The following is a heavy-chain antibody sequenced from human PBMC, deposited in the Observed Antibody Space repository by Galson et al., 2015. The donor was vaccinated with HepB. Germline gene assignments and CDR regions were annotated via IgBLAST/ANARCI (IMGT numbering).Heavy chain of an antibody. CDR1: GGSFSGYY. V-gene: IGHV4-34*01. J-gene: IGHJ4*02. CDR3: ARWGPMQWLVPAFDY. CDR2: INHSGST. Sequence: AVYGGSFSGYYWSWIRQPPGKGLEWIGEINHSGSTNYNPSLKSRVTISVDTSKNQFSLKLSSVTAADTAVYYCARWGPMQWLVPAFDYWGQGTLVTVSS. D-gene: IGHD6-19*01.